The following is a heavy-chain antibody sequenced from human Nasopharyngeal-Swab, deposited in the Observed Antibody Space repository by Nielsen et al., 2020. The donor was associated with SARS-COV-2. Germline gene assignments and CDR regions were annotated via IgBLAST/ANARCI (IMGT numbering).Heavy chain of an antibody. CDR3: AKGYSSSWFPFDY. CDR2: ISSSSSTI. D-gene: IGHD6-13*01. V-gene: IGHV3-48*01. Sequence: GESLKISCAASGFMFSSYNMNWVRQAPGKGLEWVSYISSSSSTIYYADSVKGRFTISRDNSKNTLYLQMNSLRAEDTAVYYCAKGYSSSWFPFDYWGQGTLVTVSS. CDR1: GFMFSSYN. J-gene: IGHJ4*02.